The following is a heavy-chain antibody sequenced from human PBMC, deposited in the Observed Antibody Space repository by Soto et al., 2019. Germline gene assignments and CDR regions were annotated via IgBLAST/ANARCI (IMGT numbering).Heavy chain of an antibody. CDR1: GASISIGGYF. CDR2: IYYNGST. D-gene: IGHD3-10*01. V-gene: IGHV4-31*03. J-gene: IGHJ6*02. Sequence: SETLSVTCSVSGASISIGGYFWSWIRQHPGKGLEWIGHIYYNGSTYYNPSLKSRLTISVDTSKNEFSLRLTSVTAADTAVYFCATDEYFGSEIDFYYYAMDVWGQGTTVTVSS. CDR3: ATDEYFGSEIDFYYYAMDV.